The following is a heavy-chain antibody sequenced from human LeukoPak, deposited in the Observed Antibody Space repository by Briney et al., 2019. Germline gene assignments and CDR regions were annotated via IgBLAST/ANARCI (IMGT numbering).Heavy chain of an antibody. V-gene: IGHV4-39*01. CDR3: VRHYSSSWYLAFDI. J-gene: IGHJ3*02. D-gene: IGHD6-13*01. CDR2: IYYSGSS. Sequence: SETLSLTCAVSGGSISSSNWWGWVRQPPGKGRGGIGTIYYSGSSSYKPCLKSRVTISVDTSKHQFSVKLSAEPAADTDVYYCVRHYSSSWYLAFDIWGQGTMVTVSS. CDR1: GGSISSSNW.